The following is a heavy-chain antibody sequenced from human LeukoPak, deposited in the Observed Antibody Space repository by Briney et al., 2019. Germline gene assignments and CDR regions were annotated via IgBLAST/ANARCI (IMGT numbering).Heavy chain of an antibody. CDR2: IYSGGST. CDR1: GFSVSSNY. V-gene: IGHV3-53*01. Sequence: PGGSLRLSCEASGFSVSSNYMSWVRQAPGKGLEWVSVIYSGGSTYYADSVKGRFTISRDNSKNTLYLQMKSLRAEDTAAYYCARTDETAPAEDFQHWGQGTLVTVSS. J-gene: IGHJ1*01. D-gene: IGHD2-21*02. CDR3: ARTDETAPAEDFQH.